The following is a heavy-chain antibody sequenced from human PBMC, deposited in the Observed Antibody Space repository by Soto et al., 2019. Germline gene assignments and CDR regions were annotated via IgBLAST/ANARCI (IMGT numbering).Heavy chain of an antibody. CDR1: GGSFSGYY. D-gene: IGHD3-16*01. V-gene: IGHV4-34*01. J-gene: IGHJ6*02. CDR2: INHSGST. Sequence: PSETLSLTCAVYGGSFSGYYWGWIRQPPGKGLEWIGEINHSGSTNYNPSLKSRVTISVDTSKNQFSLKLSSVTAADTAVYYCARDVGEAGDLYYYYGMDVWGQGTTVTVSS. CDR3: ARDVGEAGDLYYYYGMDV.